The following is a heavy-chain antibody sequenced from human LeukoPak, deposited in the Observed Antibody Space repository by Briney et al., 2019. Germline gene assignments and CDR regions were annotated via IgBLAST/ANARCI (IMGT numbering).Heavy chain of an antibody. V-gene: IGHV1-2*02. CDR2: INPNSGGT. CDR1: GYTFTSYD. CDR3: ARDTAIFGVANYYMDV. Sequence: GASVKVSCKASGYTFTSYDINWVRQATGQGLEWMGWINPNSGGTNYAQKFQGRVTMTRDTSISTAYMELSRLRSDDTAVYYCARDTAIFGVANYYMDVWGKGTTVTVSS. J-gene: IGHJ6*03. D-gene: IGHD3-3*01.